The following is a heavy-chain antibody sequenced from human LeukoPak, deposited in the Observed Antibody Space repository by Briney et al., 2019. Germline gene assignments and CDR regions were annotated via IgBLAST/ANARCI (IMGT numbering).Heavy chain of an antibody. Sequence: ASVKVSCKASGYIFSNYGITWVRQAPGQGLEWMGWISAYDGNTKHTQKFQGRVTMSTDTSTSTAYMELRSLRSDDTAVYYCARDLQTTGGGDWFDRWGQGTLVTVSS. CDR2: ISAYDGNT. D-gene: IGHD3-16*01. CDR1: GYIFSNYG. V-gene: IGHV1-18*01. J-gene: IGHJ5*02. CDR3: ARDLQTTGGGDWFDR.